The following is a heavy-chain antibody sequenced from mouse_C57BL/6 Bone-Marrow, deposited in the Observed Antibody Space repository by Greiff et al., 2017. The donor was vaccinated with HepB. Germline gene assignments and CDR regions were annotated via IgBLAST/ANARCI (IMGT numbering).Heavy chain of an antibody. J-gene: IGHJ4*01. V-gene: IGHV1-26*01. D-gene: IGHD2-4*01. Sequence: VQLQQSGPELVKPGASVKISCKASGYTFTDYYMNWVKQSHGKSLEWIGDINPNNGGTSYNQKFKGKATLTVDKSSSTAYMELRSLTSEDSAVYYCARRLMYYDDGSLGYAMDYWGQGTSVTVSS. CDR3: ARRLMYYDDGSLGYAMDY. CDR1: GYTFTDYY. CDR2: INPNNGGT.